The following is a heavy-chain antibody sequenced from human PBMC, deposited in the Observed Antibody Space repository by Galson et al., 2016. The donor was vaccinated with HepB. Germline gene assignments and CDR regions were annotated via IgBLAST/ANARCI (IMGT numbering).Heavy chain of an antibody. CDR1: GFSFSEFG. V-gene: IGHV3-33*08. CDR2: IWYDASNE. Sequence: SLRLSCAASGFSFSEFGMQWVRQAPGKGLEWVAVIWYDASNEYYADSLEGRFTISRDNSKNTLYLQMNSLRAEDTAIYYCARDMYFYGSGSLRTYAMDVWGQGTTVTVSS. CDR3: ARDMYFYGSGSLRTYAMDV. J-gene: IGHJ6*02. D-gene: IGHD3-10*01.